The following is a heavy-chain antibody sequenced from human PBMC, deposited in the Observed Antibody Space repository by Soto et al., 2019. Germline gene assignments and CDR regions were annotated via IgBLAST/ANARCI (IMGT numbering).Heavy chain of an antibody. V-gene: IGHV3-53*01. CDR2: IYTGGST. CDR1: GFTVTSYY. J-gene: IGHJ6*02. Sequence: PGGSLRLSCAASGFTVTSYYMSWVRQAPGKGLEWVSLIYTGGSTNYADSVKGRFTISRDNSKNTLYLQMNSLRAEDTAVYYCARDYYYGSGNYYRADYYHYGMDVWGQRTTVTVSS. D-gene: IGHD3-10*01. CDR3: ARDYYYGSGNYYRADYYHYGMDV.